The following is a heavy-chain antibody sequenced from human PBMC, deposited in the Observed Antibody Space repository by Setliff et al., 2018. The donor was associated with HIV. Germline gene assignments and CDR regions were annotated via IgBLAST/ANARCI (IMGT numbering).Heavy chain of an antibody. V-gene: IGHV3-9*01. J-gene: IGHJ3*02. CDR2: ISYNSGGI. CDR1: GFTFSSYA. CDR3: AKGSGYYSTDAFDI. Sequence: PGGSLRLSCAASGFTFSSYAMTWVRQAPGKGLGWVSSISYNSGGIDYADFVKGRFTISRDNAKNTLYLQMNSLRAEDTAVYYCAKGSGYYSTDAFDIWGQGTMVTVSS. D-gene: IGHD3-3*01.